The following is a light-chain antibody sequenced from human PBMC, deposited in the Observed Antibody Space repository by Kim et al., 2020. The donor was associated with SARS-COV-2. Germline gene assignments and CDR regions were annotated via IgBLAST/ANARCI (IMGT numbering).Light chain of an antibody. V-gene: IGLV3-19*01. CDR3: SSRDTTGDHVV. Sequence: AWGQTVRLTCQGDSSRSYYATWYQQRPGQAPTLVLYGKYDRPSGIPDRFSGSASGNTASLTITGAQAEDEGDYYCSSRDTTGDHVVFGGGTKLTVL. CDR1: SSRSYY. CDR2: GKY. J-gene: IGLJ3*02.